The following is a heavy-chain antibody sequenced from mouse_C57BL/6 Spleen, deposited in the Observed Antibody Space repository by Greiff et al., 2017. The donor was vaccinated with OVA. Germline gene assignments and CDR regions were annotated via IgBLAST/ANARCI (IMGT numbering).Heavy chain of an antibody. D-gene: IGHD4-1*01. Sequence: LVESGAELVRPGASVTLSCKASGYTFTDYEMHWVKQTPVHGLEWIGAIDPETGGTAYNQKFKGKAILTADKSSSTAYMELRSLTSEDSAVYYCTSTGWDVRYFDVWGTGTTVTVSS. CDR1: GYTFTDYE. CDR2: IDPETGGT. V-gene: IGHV1-15*01. CDR3: TSTGWDVRYFDV. J-gene: IGHJ1*03.